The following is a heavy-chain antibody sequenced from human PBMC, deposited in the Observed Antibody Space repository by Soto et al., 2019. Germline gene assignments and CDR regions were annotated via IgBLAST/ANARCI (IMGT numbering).Heavy chain of an antibody. CDR3: TTVMSGDGAFDI. J-gene: IGHJ3*02. Sequence: HGGSLRLSCAASGFTFSNAWMSWVRQAPGKGLEWVGRIKSKTDGGTTDYAAPVKGRFTISRDDSKNTLYLQMNSLKTEDTAVYYCTTVMSGDGAFDIWGQGTMVTVSS. V-gene: IGHV3-15*01. CDR1: GFTFSNAW. CDR2: IKSKTDGGTT. D-gene: IGHD7-27*01.